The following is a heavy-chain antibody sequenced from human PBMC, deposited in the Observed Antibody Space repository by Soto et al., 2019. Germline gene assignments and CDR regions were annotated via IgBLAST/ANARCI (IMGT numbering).Heavy chain of an antibody. V-gene: IGHV4-30-4*01. D-gene: IGHD2-8*01. CDR3: ARDLYCTNGVCPDYYGMDV. CDR1: GGSISIGDYS. Sequence: PSGTLSLTCTFSGGSISIGDYSWCWIRQPPGKGLEWIGYIYYSGSTYYNPSLKSRVTISVDTSKNQFSLKLSSVTAADTAVYYCARDLYCTNGVCPDYYGMDVWGQGTMVTVSS. CDR2: IYYSGST. J-gene: IGHJ6*02.